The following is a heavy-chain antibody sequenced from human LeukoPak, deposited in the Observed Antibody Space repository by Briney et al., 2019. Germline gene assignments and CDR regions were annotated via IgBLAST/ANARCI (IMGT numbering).Heavy chain of an antibody. Sequence: ASVKVSCKASGYTFTGYYLHWVRQAPGQGLEWMGWLNPNSGATKYAQKFQGRVTMTRDTSITTAYMELNRLRYDDTAMYYCAGYIPVDDYFDPWGQGTLVTVSS. V-gene: IGHV1-2*02. CDR3: AGYIPVDDYFDP. CDR2: LNPNSGAT. CDR1: GYTFTGYY. D-gene: IGHD4-11*01. J-gene: IGHJ5*02.